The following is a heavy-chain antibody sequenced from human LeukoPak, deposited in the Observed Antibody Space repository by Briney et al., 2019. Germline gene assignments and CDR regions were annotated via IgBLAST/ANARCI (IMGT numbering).Heavy chain of an antibody. Sequence: GGSLRLSCAASAFSLNAYNMNWVRQAPGKGLEWVSSISSSSSYIYYADSVKGRFTISRDNAKNSLYLQMNSLRAEDTAVYYCARDDSSAIDYWGQGTLSPSPQ. CDR3: ARDDSSAIDY. D-gene: IGHD3-22*01. V-gene: IGHV3-21*01. CDR2: ISSSSSYI. CDR1: AFSLNAYN. J-gene: IGHJ4*02.